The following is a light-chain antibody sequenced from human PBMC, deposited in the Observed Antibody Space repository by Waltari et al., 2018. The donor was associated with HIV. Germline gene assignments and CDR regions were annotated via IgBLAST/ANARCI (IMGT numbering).Light chain of an antibody. CDR3: QQADSFPHT. J-gene: IGKJ4*02. Sequence: DIQMAQSPSSVSTSIGDTVSITCRASQNVGTRLAWYQAQPGRPPKVMIFGAATLEPGVPARFGGWGSGTEFGLTSNSLRPEDLGTYDCQQADSFPHTFGGGTNVEV. CDR1: QNVGTR. V-gene: IGKV1-12*01. CDR2: GAA.